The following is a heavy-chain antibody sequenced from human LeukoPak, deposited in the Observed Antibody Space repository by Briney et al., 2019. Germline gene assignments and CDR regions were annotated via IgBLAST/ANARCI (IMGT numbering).Heavy chain of an antibody. D-gene: IGHD6-13*01. CDR2: INHSGST. CDR3: ARRPAVGVAAAGTDY. CDR1: GGSFSGYY. J-gene: IGHJ4*02. Sequence: KTSETLSLTCAVYGGSFSGYYWSWIRQPPGKGLEWIGEINHSGSTNYNPSLKSRVTISVDTSKNQFSLKLSSVTAADTAVYYCARRPAVGVAAAGTDYWGQGTLVTVSS. V-gene: IGHV4-34*01.